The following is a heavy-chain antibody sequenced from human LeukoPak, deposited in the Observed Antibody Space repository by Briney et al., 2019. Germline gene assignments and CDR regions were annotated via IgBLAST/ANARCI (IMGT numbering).Heavy chain of an antibody. J-gene: IGHJ4*02. CDR3: ATYYLDTSARD. CDR1: GYTFTGYY. V-gene: IGHV1-2*02. D-gene: IGHD3-22*01. CDR2: INPNSGGT. Sequence: GASVKVSCKASGYTFTGYYMFWVRQAPGQGLEWVGWINPNSGGTNYAQKFQGRVTMTRDTSISTGYMELSRLRSDDTAVYYCATYYLDTSARDWGQGTLVTVSS.